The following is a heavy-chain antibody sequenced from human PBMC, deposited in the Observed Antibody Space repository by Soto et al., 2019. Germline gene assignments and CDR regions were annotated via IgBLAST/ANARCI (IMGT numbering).Heavy chain of an antibody. D-gene: IGHD6-6*01. CDR2: ISSSSSTI. Sequence: GGSLRLSCAASGFTFSSYSMNWVRQAPGKGLEWVSYISSSSSTIYYADSVKGRFTISRDNAKNSLYLQMNSLRAEDTAVYYCAKPSSETYYYYYMDVWGKGTTVTVSS. CDR3: AKPSSETYYYYYMDV. J-gene: IGHJ6*03. V-gene: IGHV3-48*01. CDR1: GFTFSSYS.